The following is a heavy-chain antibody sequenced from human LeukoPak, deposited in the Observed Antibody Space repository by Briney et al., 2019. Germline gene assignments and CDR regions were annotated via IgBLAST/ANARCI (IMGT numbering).Heavy chain of an antibody. V-gene: IGHV4-39*02. Sequence: PSATLSLTCTVSGGSIRSGSHYGAWIRQPPGKGLEWIGSIYYSGSTYYNPSLENRVTISIDTSKNHFSLKLSSLSAADTSVYYCAKRDDSGGNLVDLWGQGTLVTVS. J-gene: IGHJ4*02. CDR1: GGSIRSGSHY. CDR2: IYYSGST. CDR3: AKRDDSGGNLVDL. D-gene: IGHD3-22*01.